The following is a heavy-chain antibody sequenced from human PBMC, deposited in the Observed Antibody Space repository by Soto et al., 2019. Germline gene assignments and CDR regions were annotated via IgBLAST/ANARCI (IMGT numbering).Heavy chain of an antibody. D-gene: IGHD1-1*01. CDR2: INGGTGQT. CDR3: ARGKGMEENYYYYGLDI. Sequence: SVKVSCQASGYTFSTHAMHWGRQAPVQSLEWMGWINGGTGQTKHSHRFQDRVSITRDTSASTAYMELSSLRSEDTAVYYCARGKGMEENYYYYGLDIWGQGTTVTVSS. CDR1: GYTFSTHA. J-gene: IGHJ6*02. V-gene: IGHV1-3*01.